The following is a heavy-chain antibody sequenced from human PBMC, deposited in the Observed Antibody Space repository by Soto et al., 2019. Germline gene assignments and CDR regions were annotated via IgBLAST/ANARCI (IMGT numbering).Heavy chain of an antibody. D-gene: IGHD3-22*01. CDR3: ARDPYYYDSSGPGRAFDI. CDR2: IYYSGST. J-gene: IGHJ3*02. Sequence: PSETLSLTCTVSGGSISSYYWSWIRQPPGKGLEWIGYIYYSGSTNYNPSLKSRVTISEDTSKNQFSLKLSSVTAADTAVYYCARDPYYYDSSGPGRAFDIWGQGTMVTVSS. V-gene: IGHV4-59*01. CDR1: GGSISSYY.